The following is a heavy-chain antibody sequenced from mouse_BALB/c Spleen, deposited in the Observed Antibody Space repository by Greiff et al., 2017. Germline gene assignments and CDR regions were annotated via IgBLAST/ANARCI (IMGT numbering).Heavy chain of an antibody. J-gene: IGHJ3*01. V-gene: IGHV3-2*02. CDR3: AREGDGYPFAY. CDR1: GYSITSDYA. Sequence: EVKLQESGPGLVKPSQSLSLTCTVTGYSITSDYAWNWIRQFPGNKLEWMGYISYSGSTSSNPSLKSRISITRDTSKNQFFLQLNSVTTEDTATYYCAREGDGYPFAYWGQGTLVTVSA. CDR2: ISYSGST. D-gene: IGHD2-3*01.